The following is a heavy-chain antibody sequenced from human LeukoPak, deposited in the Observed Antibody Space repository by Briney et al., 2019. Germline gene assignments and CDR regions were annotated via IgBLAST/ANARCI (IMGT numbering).Heavy chain of an antibody. CDR2: IYSRGST. V-gene: IGHV4-4*09. CDR1: GDSISRFY. D-gene: IGHD4-11*01. Sequence: SETLSLTCTVSGDSISRFYWGWIRQPPGKGLEWLGYIYSRGSTNYNPSLKSRVTISVDTSKNRFSLKLTSVTAADTAMYYCARSVTVTDPDAFEIWGQGTKVNVSS. J-gene: IGHJ3*02. CDR3: ARSVTVTDPDAFEI.